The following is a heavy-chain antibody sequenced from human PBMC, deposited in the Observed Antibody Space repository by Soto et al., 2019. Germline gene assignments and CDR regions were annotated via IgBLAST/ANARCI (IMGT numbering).Heavy chain of an antibody. J-gene: IGHJ5*02. Sequence: PGGSLRLSCAASGFTFSSYGMHWVRQAPGKGLEWVAVIWYDGSNKYYADSVKGRFTISRDNSKNTLYLQMNSLRAADTAVYYCARDRRATVTKSDWFDPWGQGTLVTVSS. V-gene: IGHV3-33*01. D-gene: IGHD4-17*01. CDR3: ARDRRATVTKSDWFDP. CDR1: GFTFSSYG. CDR2: IWYDGSNK.